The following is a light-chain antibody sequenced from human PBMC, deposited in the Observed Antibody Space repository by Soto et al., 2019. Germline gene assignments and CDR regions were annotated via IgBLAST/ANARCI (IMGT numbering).Light chain of an antibody. V-gene: IGKV3-20*01. J-gene: IGKJ4*01. Sequence: EIVLTQSPGTLSLSPGERATLSCRASQSVSSSYSACYQQKPGQAPSLLIDGASSRATGIPDCFSGSGSVTYFPITISRLADEDFAVYCCQHYGSLVLTFGEGTKVEIK. CDR1: QSVSSSY. CDR3: QHYGSLVLT. CDR2: GAS.